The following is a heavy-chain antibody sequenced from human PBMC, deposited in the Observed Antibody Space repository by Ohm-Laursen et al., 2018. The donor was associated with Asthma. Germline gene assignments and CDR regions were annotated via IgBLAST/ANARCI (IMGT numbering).Heavy chain of an antibody. J-gene: IGHJ3*01. CDR1: GFAFSNIW. CDR3: ATYNQYNAFDL. D-gene: IGHD1-14*01. V-gene: IGHV3-15*01. CDR2: ITSERSGGTR. Sequence: SLRLSCAAPGFAFSNIWMTWVRQSPGKGLEWVGRITSERSGGTRAYAAPVKDRFTISRDDSKTTLYLQMNSLETEDTAVYFCATYNQYNAFDLWGHGTMVTVSS.